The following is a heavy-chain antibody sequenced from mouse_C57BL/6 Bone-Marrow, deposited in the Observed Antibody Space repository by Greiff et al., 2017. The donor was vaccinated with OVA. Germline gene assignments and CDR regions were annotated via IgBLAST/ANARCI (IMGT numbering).Heavy chain of an antibody. CDR3: ARSYYSNYVGAC. CDR2: INPYNGGT. CDR1: GYTFTDYY. V-gene: IGHV1-19*01. J-gene: IGHJ3*01. Sequence: DVKLQESGPVLVKPGASVKMSCKASGYTFTDYYMNWVKQSHGKSLEWIGVINPYNGGTSYNQKFKGKATLTVDKSSSTAYMELNSLTSEDSAVYYCARSYYSNYVGACWGKGILVTVSA. D-gene: IGHD2-5*01.